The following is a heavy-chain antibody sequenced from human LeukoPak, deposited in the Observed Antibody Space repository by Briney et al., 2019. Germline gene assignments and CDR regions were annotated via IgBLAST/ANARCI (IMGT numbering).Heavy chain of an antibody. Sequence: SETLSLTCTVSGGSISSYYWSWIRQPPGKGLEWIGYIYYSGSTNYNPSLKSRVTISVDTSKNQFSLKLSSVTAADTAVYYCARVRGASGGWFPNWFDPWGQGTLVTVSS. V-gene: IGHV4-59*01. J-gene: IGHJ5*02. CDR3: ARVRGASGGWFPNWFDP. D-gene: IGHD6-19*01. CDR2: IYYSGST. CDR1: GGSISSYY.